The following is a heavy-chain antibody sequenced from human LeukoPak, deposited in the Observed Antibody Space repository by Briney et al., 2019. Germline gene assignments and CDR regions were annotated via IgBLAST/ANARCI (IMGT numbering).Heavy chain of an antibody. Sequence: GSQRLSCEASGFTFSSYDMSWVRQAPGKGLEWVSTSRTGGGATLYSDSVKGRFTISRDASKNTLYLQMNSLRAEDTAVYYCAKRSNYDSGCRYFDCWGQGTLVTVSS. D-gene: IGHD3-9*01. CDR3: AKRSNYDSGCRYFDC. CDR1: GFTFSSYD. V-gene: IGHV3-23*01. CDR2: SRTGGGAT. J-gene: IGHJ4*02.